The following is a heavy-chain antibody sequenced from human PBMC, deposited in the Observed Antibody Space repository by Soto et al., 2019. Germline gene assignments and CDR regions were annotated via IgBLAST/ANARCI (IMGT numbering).Heavy chain of an antibody. Sequence: SETLSLTCSVSGASVSSGGYFWTWIRQLPGKGLEWIGYIYSSGATHYNPSLKSRVTISVDTSRIHFSLKLISVTAADTAVYYCARQAYDTSDYFDYWGQGTLVTVSS. V-gene: IGHV4-31*02. D-gene: IGHD3-22*01. CDR2: IYSSGAT. CDR1: GASVSSGGYF. CDR3: ARQAYDTSDYFDY. J-gene: IGHJ4*02.